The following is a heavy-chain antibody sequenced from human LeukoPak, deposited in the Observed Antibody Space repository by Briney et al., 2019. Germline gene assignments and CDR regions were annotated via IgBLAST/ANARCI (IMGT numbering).Heavy chain of an antibody. CDR2: ISSSSTI. V-gene: IGHV3-48*04. D-gene: IGHD2-2*01. CDR1: GFTFSSYS. CDR3: ARDLWVVPVNAFDI. J-gene: IGHJ3*02. Sequence: GGSLRLSCAASGFTFSSYSMNWVRQAPGKGLEWVSYISSSSTIYYADSVKGRFTISRDNAKNSLYLQMNSLRAEDTAVYYCARDLWVVPVNAFDIWGQGTMVTVSS.